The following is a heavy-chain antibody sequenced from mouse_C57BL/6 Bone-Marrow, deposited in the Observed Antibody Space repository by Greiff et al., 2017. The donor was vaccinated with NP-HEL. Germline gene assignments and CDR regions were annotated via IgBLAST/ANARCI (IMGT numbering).Heavy chain of an antibody. D-gene: IGHD3-2*02. Sequence: VKLMESGAELVRPGTSVKMSCKASGYTFTNYWIGWAKQRPGHGLEWIGDIYPGGGYTNYNEKFKGKATLTADKSSSTAYMQFSSLTSEDSAIYYGARSPLDSSGYDYWGQGTTLTVSS. CDR3: ARSPLDSSGYDY. V-gene: IGHV1-63*01. CDR1: GYTFTNYW. J-gene: IGHJ2*01. CDR2: IYPGGGYT.